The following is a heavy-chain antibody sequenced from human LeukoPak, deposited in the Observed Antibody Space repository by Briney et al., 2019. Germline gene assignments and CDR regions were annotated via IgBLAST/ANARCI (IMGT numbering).Heavy chain of an antibody. V-gene: IGHV4-30-4*08. CDR1: GGSISSGDYY. Sequence: SETLSLTCTVSGGSISSGDYYWSWIRQPPGKGLEWIGYTYYSGSTYYNPSLKSRVTISVDTSKNQFSLKLSSVTAADTAVYYCARVDRSGYCSSTSCYTDWYFDLWGRGTLVTVSS. CDR2: TYYSGST. J-gene: IGHJ2*01. CDR3: ARVDRSGYCSSTSCYTDWYFDL. D-gene: IGHD2-2*02.